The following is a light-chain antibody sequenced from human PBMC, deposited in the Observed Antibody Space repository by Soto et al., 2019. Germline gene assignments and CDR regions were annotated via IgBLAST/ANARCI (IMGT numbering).Light chain of an antibody. Sequence: QSVLTQPPSASGSPGQSVTISCTGTKNDIGVYDFVSWYQHHPGKAPRLIIYEVVQRPSGVPDRFSGSKSGNTASLTISGLQADDEADYYCNSYAGDIIRFVFGTGTKVTVL. J-gene: IGLJ1*01. CDR1: KNDIGVYDF. CDR2: EVV. V-gene: IGLV2-8*01. CDR3: NSYAGDIIRFV.